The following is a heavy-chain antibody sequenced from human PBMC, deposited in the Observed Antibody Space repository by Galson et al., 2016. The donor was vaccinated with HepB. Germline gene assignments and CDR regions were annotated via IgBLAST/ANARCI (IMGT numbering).Heavy chain of an antibody. V-gene: IGHV3-23*01. J-gene: IGHJ4*02. Sequence: SLRLSCATSGFMFITYAMSWVRQAPGKGLEWVALITRAGDETYYGDSVKGRFTISRDNSKSTVYLQMDSLRAEDSAVYYCASFLEKVRPMDYWGRGTLVSVSS. CDR3: ASFLEKVRPMDY. CDR2: ITRAGDET. CDR1: GFMFITYA. D-gene: IGHD2-2*01.